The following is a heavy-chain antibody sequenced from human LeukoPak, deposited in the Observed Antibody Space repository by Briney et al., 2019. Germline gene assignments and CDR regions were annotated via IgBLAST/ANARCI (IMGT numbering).Heavy chain of an antibody. CDR1: GGSISSNNW. CDR3: ARHGQPFSSISRFDY. V-gene: IGHV4-4*02. J-gene: IGHJ4*02. D-gene: IGHD2-2*01. Sequence: SETLSLTCAVSGGSISSNNWWSWVRQPPGKGLEWIGEIFHSGSTNYNPSLKSRVTISVDKSKNQFSLKLNSVTAADTAVYYCARHGQPFSSISRFDYWGQGTLVTVSS. CDR2: IFHSGST.